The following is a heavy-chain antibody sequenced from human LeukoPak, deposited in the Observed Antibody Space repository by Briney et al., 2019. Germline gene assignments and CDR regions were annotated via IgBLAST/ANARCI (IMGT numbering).Heavy chain of an antibody. Sequence: GGSLRLSCAASGLRFSDYYVSWIRQAPGKGLQWVSYISSGGDIMHYADSVKGRFTISRDNSRNTLYLQMNSLRAEDTAVYYCAKGPKGYCSGGSCYYSYHYMDVWGKGTTVTISS. CDR2: ISSGGDIM. J-gene: IGHJ6*03. V-gene: IGHV3-11*01. CDR3: AKGPKGYCSGGSCYYSYHYMDV. CDR1: GLRFSDYY. D-gene: IGHD2-15*01.